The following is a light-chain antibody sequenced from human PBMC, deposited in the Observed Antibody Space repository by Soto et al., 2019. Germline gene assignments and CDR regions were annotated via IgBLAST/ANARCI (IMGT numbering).Light chain of an antibody. Sequence: QSALTQPASVYESPGQSITISCTGTNSDVGGYDYVSWYQQHPGKAPKLMIFDVGNRPSGVSNRFSGSKSGNTASLTISGLQAEDEADYYCNSYTSSSTYVFGTGTKLTVL. CDR2: DVG. CDR1: NSDVGGYDY. CDR3: NSYTSSSTYV. J-gene: IGLJ1*01. V-gene: IGLV2-14*01.